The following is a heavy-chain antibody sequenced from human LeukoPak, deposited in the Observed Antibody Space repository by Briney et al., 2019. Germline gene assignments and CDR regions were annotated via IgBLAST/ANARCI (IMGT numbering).Heavy chain of an antibody. D-gene: IGHD2-21*02. CDR2: MNSGGST. Sequence: GGSLRLSCAASGFSFSINYMSWVRQAPGAGLEWVSVMNSGGSTYSADSVKGRFTISRDNSMNTLYLQMNRLRVEDTAVYYCAGSLAYCGGDCRLGDYWGQGTLVTVSS. V-gene: IGHV3-66*01. CDR3: AGSLAYCGGDCRLGDY. J-gene: IGHJ4*02. CDR1: GFSFSINY.